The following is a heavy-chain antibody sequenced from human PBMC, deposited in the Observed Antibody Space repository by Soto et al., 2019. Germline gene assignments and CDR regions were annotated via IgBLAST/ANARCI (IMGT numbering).Heavy chain of an antibody. CDR2: IIPRSGTS. Sequence: SVKVSCKASGDTFSTYTITWVRQAPGQGLEWMGGIIPRSGTSNFAQKFQGRVTISADKSTDTAYMVLTGLTSEDTAVYYCARSRGSYYSNFDSWGQGTLVTVSS. CDR3: ARSRGSYYSNFDS. D-gene: IGHD3-10*01. J-gene: IGHJ4*02. V-gene: IGHV1-69*06. CDR1: GDTFSTYT.